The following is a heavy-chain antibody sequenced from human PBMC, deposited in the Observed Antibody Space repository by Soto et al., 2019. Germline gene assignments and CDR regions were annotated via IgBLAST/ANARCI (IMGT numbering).Heavy chain of an antibody. D-gene: IGHD2-21*01. CDR1: GYTFNTYW. Sequence: EVQLVQSGAEVKKPGESLMISCQTSGYTFNTYWIDWVRQTPGKGLEWMGSIYPRDSDSRYSPSFQGQVAISADKSTTTAYLHWSSLKAADTATYYCARRLKDCGVSPCVSSYGMDVWGQGTAVTVYS. J-gene: IGHJ6*02. CDR3: ARRLKDCGVSPCVSSYGMDV. V-gene: IGHV5-51*01. CDR2: IYPRDSDS.